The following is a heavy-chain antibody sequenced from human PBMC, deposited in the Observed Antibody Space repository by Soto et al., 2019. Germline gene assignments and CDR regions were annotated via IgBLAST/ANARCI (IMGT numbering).Heavy chain of an antibody. Sequence: GASVKVSCKASGYTFTGYYIHWVRQAPGQGLEWMGGIIPIFGTANYAQKFQGRVTITADESTSTAYMELSSLRSEDTAVYYCARDSSSGFYDYWGQGTLVTVSS. V-gene: IGHV1-69*13. CDR1: GYTFTGYY. CDR2: IIPIFGTA. J-gene: IGHJ4*02. CDR3: ARDSSSGFYDY. D-gene: IGHD3-22*01.